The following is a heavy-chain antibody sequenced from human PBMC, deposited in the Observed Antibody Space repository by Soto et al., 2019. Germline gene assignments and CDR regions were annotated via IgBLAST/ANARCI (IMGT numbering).Heavy chain of an antibody. CDR1: GGSISSTDHY. V-gene: IGHV4-39*01. CDR3: ARLGFHCLRGSCDDYNFYGLDV. CDR2: IYYAGST. Sequence: SETLSLTCTVSGGSISSTDHYWGWIRQPPGEGLEWLGSIYYAGSTFHNPSLKRRATISVDTSRNQFSLRLSSVTASDTAVYYCARLGFHCLRGSCDDYNFYGLDVWGQGTTVTVSS. D-gene: IGHD2-15*01. J-gene: IGHJ6*02.